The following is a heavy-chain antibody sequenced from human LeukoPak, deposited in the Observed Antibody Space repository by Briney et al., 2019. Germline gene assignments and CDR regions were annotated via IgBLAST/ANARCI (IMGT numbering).Heavy chain of an antibody. CDR3: ARTSLGGAWFDP. V-gene: IGHV4-30-4*08. CDR1: GGSISSGDYC. Sequence: SQTLSLTCTVSGGSISSGDYCWSWIRQPPGKGPEWIGYIYYNGSTYYNPSLKSRVTISVDTSKNQFSLKLSSVTAADTAVYYCARTSLGGAWFDPWGQGTLVTVSS. J-gene: IGHJ5*02. D-gene: IGHD3-10*01. CDR2: IYYNGST.